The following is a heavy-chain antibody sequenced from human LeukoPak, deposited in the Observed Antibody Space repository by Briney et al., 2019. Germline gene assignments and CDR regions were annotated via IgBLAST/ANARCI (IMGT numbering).Heavy chain of an antibody. CDR2: IYYSGST. Sequence: PSETLSLTCSASGGSISRSSYYWGWIRQPPGKGLEWIGSIYYSGSTYYNPSLKSRVTISVDTSKNQFSLKLSSVTAADTAVYYCANLYYDSSAQFDPWGQGTLVTVSS. J-gene: IGHJ5*02. CDR3: ANLYYDSSAQFDP. D-gene: IGHD3-22*01. V-gene: IGHV4-39*07. CDR1: GGSISRSSYY.